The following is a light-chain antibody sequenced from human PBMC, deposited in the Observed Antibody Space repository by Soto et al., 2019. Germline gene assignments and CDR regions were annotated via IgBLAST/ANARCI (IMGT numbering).Light chain of an antibody. Sequence: DIQMTQSPSSLSASVGDRVTITCRASQSIVTYLNWYLQKPGKAPKLLIYDASSLESGVPSRFSGSGSGTEFTLTISSLQPDDFATYYCQQYNSYPWTFGQGTKVDIK. V-gene: IGKV1-5*01. CDR2: DAS. J-gene: IGKJ1*01. CDR1: QSIVTY. CDR3: QQYNSYPWT.